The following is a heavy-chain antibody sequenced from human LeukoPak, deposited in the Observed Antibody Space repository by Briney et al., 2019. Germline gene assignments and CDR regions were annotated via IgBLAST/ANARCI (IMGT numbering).Heavy chain of an antibody. CDR1: GFTFSSNY. D-gene: IGHD6-19*01. J-gene: IGHJ4*02. CDR3: ATSGWYQGIDY. CDR2: IYSGGST. Sequence: GGSLRLSCAASGFTFSSNYMSWVRQAPGKGLEWVSVIYSGGSTYYADSVKGRFTISRDNSKNTLYLQINSLRAEDTAVYYCATSGWYQGIDYWGQGTLATVSS. V-gene: IGHV3-53*01.